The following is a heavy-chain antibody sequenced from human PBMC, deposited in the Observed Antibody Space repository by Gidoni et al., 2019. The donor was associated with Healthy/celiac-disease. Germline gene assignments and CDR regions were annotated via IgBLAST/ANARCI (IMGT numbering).Heavy chain of an antibody. Sequence: EVQLVESGGGLVQPGGSLRLSCAASGLTFSSYSMNWVRQAPGKGLEWVSYISSSSSTIYYADSVKGRFTIFRDNAKNSLYLQMNSLRAEDTAVYYCARSITMVRGVIDYWGQGTLVTVSS. CDR2: ISSSSSTI. D-gene: IGHD3-10*01. CDR3: ARSITMVRGVIDY. V-gene: IGHV3-48*01. CDR1: GLTFSSYS. J-gene: IGHJ4*02.